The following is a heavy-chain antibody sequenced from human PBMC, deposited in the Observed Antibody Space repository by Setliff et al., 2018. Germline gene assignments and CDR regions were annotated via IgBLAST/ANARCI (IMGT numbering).Heavy chain of an antibody. V-gene: IGHV4-39*07. CDR1: GGSISSSSYY. CDR3: ARVLAAAGYYYYGMDV. Sequence: PSETLSLTCTVSGGSISSSSYYWGWIRQPPGKGLEWIGSIYYSGSTYYNPSLKSRVTISVDTSKNQFSLKLSPVTAADTAVYYCARVLAAAGYYYYGMDVWGQGTTVTVSS. D-gene: IGHD6-13*01. CDR2: IYYSGST. J-gene: IGHJ6*02.